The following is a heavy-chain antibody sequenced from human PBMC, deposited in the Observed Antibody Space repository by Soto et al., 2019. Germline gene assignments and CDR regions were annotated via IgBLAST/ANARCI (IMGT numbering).Heavy chain of an antibody. J-gene: IGHJ5*02. CDR3: ARSAIPRGGWFRP. V-gene: IGHV4-4*07. CDR2: IYASGST. Sequence: PSETLSLTCNVSDDSLSTYYWSWIRQSAGKGLEWIGRIYASGSTNYNPSLKGRVSMSVDTSKKQFSLKMMSVTAADTAMYYCARSAIPRGGWFRPWGQGLLVTVS. D-gene: IGHD2-21*01. CDR1: DDSLSTYY.